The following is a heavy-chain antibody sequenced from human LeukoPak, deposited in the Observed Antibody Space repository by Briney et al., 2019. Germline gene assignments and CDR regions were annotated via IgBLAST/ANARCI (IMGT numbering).Heavy chain of an antibody. D-gene: IGHD3-10*01. CDR1: GFTFSDYY. V-gene: IGHV3-11*04. J-gene: IGHJ4*02. Sequence: GGSLRLSCAASGFTFSDYYMRWIRQAPRKGLEWVSYISSSGSTICYADSVKGRFTISRDNAKNSLYLQMNSLRAEDTAVYYCARDMSYYSGSGSYYWGQGTLVTVSS. CDR3: ARDMSYYSGSGSYY. CDR2: ISSSGSTI.